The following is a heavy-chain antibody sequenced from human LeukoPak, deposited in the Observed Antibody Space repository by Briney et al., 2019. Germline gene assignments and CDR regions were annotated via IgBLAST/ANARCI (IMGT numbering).Heavy chain of an antibody. Sequence: GGSLRLSCAASGFTFDDYAMHWVRQAPGKGLEWVSLISGDGGSTYYADSVKGRFTISRDNSKNSLYLQMNSLRTEDTALYYCARATYYYGSGSYGDFDYWGQGTLVTVSS. CDR3: ARATYYYGSGSYGDFDY. D-gene: IGHD3-10*01. V-gene: IGHV3-43*02. J-gene: IGHJ4*02. CDR2: ISGDGGST. CDR1: GFTFDDYA.